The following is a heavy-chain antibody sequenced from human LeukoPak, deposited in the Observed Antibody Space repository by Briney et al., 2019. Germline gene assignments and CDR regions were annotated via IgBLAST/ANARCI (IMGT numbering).Heavy chain of an antibody. D-gene: IGHD5-24*01. CDR3: ARHLKMATIYYFDY. V-gene: IGHV4-39*01. CDR2: IYYSGST. J-gene: IGHJ4*02. Sequence: SETLSLTCTVSGGSISSSSYYWGWIRQPPGKGPEWIGSIYYSGSTYYNPSLKSRVTISVDTSKNQFSLKLSSVTAADTAVYYCARHLKMATIYYFDYWGQGTLVTVSS. CDR1: GGSISSSSYY.